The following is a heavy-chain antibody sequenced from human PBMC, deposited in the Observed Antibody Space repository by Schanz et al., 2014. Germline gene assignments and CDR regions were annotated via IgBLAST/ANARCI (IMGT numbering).Heavy chain of an antibody. CDR2: ITTGGNT. V-gene: IGHV3-23*01. CDR3: AKAKTGAHGAFDI. CDR1: GFTFSTYA. J-gene: IGHJ3*02. Sequence: VQLLQSGGALVQPGGSLRLSCSASGFTFSTYAMSWARQTPGKGLGWVSSITTGGNTYDRDSVKGRFIVSRDNSKKTLNLEMNRLRVDDTAVYYCAKAKTGAHGAFDIWGQGTMXTVSS.